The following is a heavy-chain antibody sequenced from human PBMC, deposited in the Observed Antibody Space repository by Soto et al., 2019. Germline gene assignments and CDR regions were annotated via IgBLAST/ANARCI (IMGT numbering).Heavy chain of an antibody. Sequence: QVQLIQSGAEVKKPGASVKVSCKASGYAFSNYAIHWVRQAPGQSLAWMGWVNSDNGNRKYSQKFQGRVTVTRDTSASTVYMELSSLRAEDTAVYYCARDDFDSSGFDFWGQGTLVTVSS. J-gene: IGHJ4*02. CDR1: GYAFSNYA. CDR3: ARDDFDSSGFDF. D-gene: IGHD3-22*01. V-gene: IGHV1-3*01. CDR2: VNSDNGNR.